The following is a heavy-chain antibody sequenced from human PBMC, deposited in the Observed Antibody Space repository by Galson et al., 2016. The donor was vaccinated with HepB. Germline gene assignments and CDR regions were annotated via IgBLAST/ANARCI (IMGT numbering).Heavy chain of an antibody. CDR3: ARVGIEVAAQGVCMDV. J-gene: IGHJ6*02. Sequence: SLRLSCAASGFTFSPYNMNWVRQAPGKGLEWVSSISSSSTYTYYADSVKGRFTISRDNAKNSLYLQMNSLRAEDTAVYYCARVGIEVAAQGVCMDVWGQGTTVTVAS. CDR1: GFTFSPYN. D-gene: IGHD6-19*01. V-gene: IGHV3-21*01. CDR2: ISSSSTYT.